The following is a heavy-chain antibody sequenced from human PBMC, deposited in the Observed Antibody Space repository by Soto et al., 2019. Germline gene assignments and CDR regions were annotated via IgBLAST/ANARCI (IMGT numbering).Heavy chain of an antibody. Sequence: ASVKVSCKASNYTFRNYGINWVRQAPGQGLEWMGWISAYNGDTKFAQKFQDRVTMDTDTPTSTAYMELRSLKSDDTAVYFCARDGRQFVPNPDNFDIWGQGTTVTVSS. V-gene: IGHV1-18*01. CDR3: ARDGRQFVPNPDNFDI. CDR1: NYTFRNYG. CDR2: ISAYNGDT. D-gene: IGHD6-6*01. J-gene: IGHJ3*02.